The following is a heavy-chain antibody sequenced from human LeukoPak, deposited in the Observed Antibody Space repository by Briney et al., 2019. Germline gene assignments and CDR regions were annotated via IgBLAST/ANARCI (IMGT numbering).Heavy chain of an antibody. CDR2: INSDGSST. CDR1: GFTFSSYW. D-gene: IGHD3-9*01. Sequence: GGSLRLSCAASGFTFSSYWMHWVRQAPGNGLVWVSRINSDGSSTSYADSVKGRFTISRDNAKNTLYLQMNSLRAEDTAVYYCARGSVLRYFDWLSTPIDYWGQGTLVTVSS. V-gene: IGHV3-74*01. J-gene: IGHJ4*02. CDR3: ARGSVLRYFDWLSTPIDY.